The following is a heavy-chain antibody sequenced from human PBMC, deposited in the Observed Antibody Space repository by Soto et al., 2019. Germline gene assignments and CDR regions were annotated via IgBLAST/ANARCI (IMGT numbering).Heavy chain of an antibody. CDR2: IIPIFGTA. V-gene: IGHV1-69*13. CDR3: ARELTGTTGTTYWFDP. J-gene: IGHJ5*02. Sequence: SVKVSCKASGGTFSSYAISWVRQAPGQGLEWMGGIIPIFGTANYAQKFQGRVTITADESTSTAYMELSSLRSEDTAVYYCARELTGTTGTTYWFDPWGQGTLVTVSS. D-gene: IGHD1-1*01. CDR1: GGTFSSYA.